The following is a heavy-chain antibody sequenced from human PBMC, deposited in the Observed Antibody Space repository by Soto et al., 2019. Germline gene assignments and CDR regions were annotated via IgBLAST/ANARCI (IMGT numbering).Heavy chain of an antibody. D-gene: IGHD3-22*01. CDR2: IFWDDEK. CDR1: GFSLTSRGVG. V-gene: IGHV2-5*02. CDR3: AHRRGDHYDSSGCSHGHH. J-gene: IGHJ4*02. Sequence: QITLKESGPTLVKPTQTLTLTCTFSGFSLTSRGVGVGWIRQPPGKALEWLALIFWDDEKRYSPLLKSRTDITKDTSKNEVALTITNVEPVDTAKYFGAHRRGDHYDSSGCSHGHHGGQGNQVTVSS.